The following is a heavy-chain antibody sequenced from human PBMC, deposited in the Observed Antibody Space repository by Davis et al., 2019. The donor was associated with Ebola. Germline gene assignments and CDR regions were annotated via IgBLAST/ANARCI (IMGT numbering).Heavy chain of an antibody. CDR3: AKDVSGGRDGYNDY. J-gene: IGHJ4*02. D-gene: IGHD5-24*01. V-gene: IGHV3-30*18. CDR1: GFTFSSYG. CDR2: ISYDGSNK. Sequence: GGSLRLSCAASGFTFSSYGMHWVRQAPGKGLEWVAVISYDGSNKYYADSVKGRFTISRDNSKNTLYLQMNSLRAEDTAVYYCAKDVSGGRDGYNDYWGQGTLVTVSS.